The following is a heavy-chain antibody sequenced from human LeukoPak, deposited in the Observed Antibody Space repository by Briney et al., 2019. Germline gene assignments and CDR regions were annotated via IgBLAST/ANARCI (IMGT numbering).Heavy chain of an antibody. V-gene: IGHV1-69*13. Sequence: GASVKVSCKASGGTFSSYAISWVRQAPEQGLEWMGGIIPIFGTANYAQKFQGRVTITADESTSTAYMELSGLRSEDTAVYYCARYSSGWYPGYYYYGMDVWGKGTTVTVSS. CDR1: GGTFSSYA. J-gene: IGHJ6*04. CDR2: IIPIFGTA. D-gene: IGHD6-19*01. CDR3: ARYSSGWYPGYYYYGMDV.